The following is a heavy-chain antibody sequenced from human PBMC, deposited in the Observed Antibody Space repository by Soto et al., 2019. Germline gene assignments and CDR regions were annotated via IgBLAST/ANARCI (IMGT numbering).Heavy chain of an antibody. CDR2: IYYSGST. V-gene: IGHV4-61*01. J-gene: IGHJ5*02. Sequence: QVQLQESGPGLVKPSETLSLTCTVSGGSVSSGSYYWSWIRQPPGKGLEWIGYIYYSGSTNYNPSLKSRVTISVDTSKNQFSLKLSSVTAADTAVYYCARALKFDGEGWFDPWGQGTLVTVSS. CDR3: ARALKFDGEGWFDP. D-gene: IGHD3-10*01. CDR1: GGSVSSGSYY.